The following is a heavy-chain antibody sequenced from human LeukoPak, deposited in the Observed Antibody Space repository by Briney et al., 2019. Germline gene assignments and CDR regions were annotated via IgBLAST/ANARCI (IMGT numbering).Heavy chain of an antibody. CDR3: ARGPGGEKQTYYYYGRDV. Sequence: SVKVSCKAYGGTFSSYAISWVRQAPGQGLEWMGGIIPIFGTANYAQKFQGRVTITADESTSTAYTELSSLRSEDTAVYYCARGPGGEKQTYYYYGRDVGGQGPTVPFS. V-gene: IGHV1-69*13. CDR1: GGTFSSYA. CDR2: IIPIFGTA. J-gene: IGHJ6*02. D-gene: IGHD3-10*01.